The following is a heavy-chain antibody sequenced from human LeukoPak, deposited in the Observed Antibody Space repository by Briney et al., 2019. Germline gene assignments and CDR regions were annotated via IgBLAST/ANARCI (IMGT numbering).Heavy chain of an antibody. CDR2: IYYSGTT. J-gene: IGHJ4*02. CDR3: ARGVYIAAAQYGY. D-gene: IGHD6-13*01. CDR1: GGSISSYY. V-gene: IGHV4-59*01. Sequence: PSETLSLTCTVSGGSISSYYWSWIRQPPGKCLEWIGYIYYSGTTNYNPSLKSRVTISVDTSKNQFSLKLSSVTAADTAVYYCARGVYIAAAQYGYWGQGTLVTVSS.